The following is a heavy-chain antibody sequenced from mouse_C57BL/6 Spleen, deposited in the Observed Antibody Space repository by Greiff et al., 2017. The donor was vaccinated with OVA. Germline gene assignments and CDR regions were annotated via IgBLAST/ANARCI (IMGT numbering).Heavy chain of an antibody. D-gene: IGHD1-1*01. V-gene: IGHV1-82*01. Sequence: VQLQQSGPELVKPGASVKISCKASGYAFSSSWMNWVKQRPGKGLEWIGRIYPGDGDTNYNGKFKGKATLTADKSSSTAYMQLSSLTSEDSAVYFCATYYDSSYVWFAYWGQGTLVTVSA. CDR3: ATYYDSSYVWFAY. CDR1: GYAFSSSW. CDR2: IYPGDGDT. J-gene: IGHJ3*01.